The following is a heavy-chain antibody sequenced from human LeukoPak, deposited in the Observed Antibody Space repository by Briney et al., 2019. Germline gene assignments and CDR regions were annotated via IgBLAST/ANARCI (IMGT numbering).Heavy chain of an antibody. D-gene: IGHD3-16*02. CDR2: ICYDGSNK. V-gene: IGHV3-33*08. CDR1: GFTFSSYG. J-gene: IGHJ4*02. Sequence: GGSLRLSCAASGFTFSSYGMHWVRQAPGKGLEWVAVICYDGSNKYYADSVKGRFTISRDNSKNTLYLKMNRLRPEATAVYYCASEGDYVWGSYRPRSFFDYWGQGTLVTVSS. CDR3: ASEGDYVWGSYRPRSFFDY.